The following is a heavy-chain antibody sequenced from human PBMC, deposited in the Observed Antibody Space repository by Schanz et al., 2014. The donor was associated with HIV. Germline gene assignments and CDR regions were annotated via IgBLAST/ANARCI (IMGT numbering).Heavy chain of an antibody. CDR1: GGTFSIYA. D-gene: IGHD7-27*01. Sequence: QVQLVQSGLEVKKPGSSVKVSCKASGGTFSIYAFSWVRQAPGQGLEWMGGIIPLFGTSNYAQKFQGRATITADESTSTAYMELSSLRSEDTAVYYCARDTLGTVYCFDYWGQGTLITVSS. V-gene: IGHV1-69*01. J-gene: IGHJ4*02. CDR2: IIPLFGTS. CDR3: ARDTLGTVYCFDY.